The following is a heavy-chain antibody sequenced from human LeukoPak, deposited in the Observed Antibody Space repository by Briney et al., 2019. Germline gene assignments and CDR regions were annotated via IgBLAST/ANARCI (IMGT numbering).Heavy chain of an antibody. CDR2: IGTAGDT. Sequence: GGSLRLSCAASGFTFSSYDMHWVRQATGKGLEWVSAIGTAGDTYYPGSVKGRFTISRENAKNSLYLQMNSLRAGDTAVYYCARRDGFGAFDIWGQGIMVTVSS. V-gene: IGHV3-13*01. CDR1: GFTFSSYD. J-gene: IGHJ3*02. CDR3: ARRDGFGAFDI. D-gene: IGHD3-3*01.